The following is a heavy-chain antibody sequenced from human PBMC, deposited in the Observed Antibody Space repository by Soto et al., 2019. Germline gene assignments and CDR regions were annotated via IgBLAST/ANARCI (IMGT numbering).Heavy chain of an antibody. CDR1: GGSITSYNHY. V-gene: IGHV4-30-4*01. Sequence: QVQLQESGPGLVKPSQTLSLTCTVSGGSITSYNHYWTWIRQAPGKGLECIGYIDYSGTTNYSPSLQVRVTISVDKSKNQFSLSLTSVTAADTAVYYCARGSRGPRWFDPWGQGALVTVSS. J-gene: IGHJ5*02. CDR3: ARGSRGPRWFDP. CDR2: IDYSGTT. D-gene: IGHD5-12*01.